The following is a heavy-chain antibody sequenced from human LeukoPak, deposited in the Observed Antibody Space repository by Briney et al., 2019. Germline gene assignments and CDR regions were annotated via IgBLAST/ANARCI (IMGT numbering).Heavy chain of an antibody. CDR2: VSSSGSTI. J-gene: IGHJ4*02. D-gene: IGHD3-22*01. Sequence: GGSLRLSCAASGFTFSDYYMSWIRQAPGKGLEWVSYVSSSGSTIYYADSVKGRFTISRDNAKNSLYLQMNSLRAEDTAVYYCARTGKYYDSSGYYDYWGQGTLVTVSS. V-gene: IGHV3-11*01. CDR1: GFTFSDYY. CDR3: ARTGKYYDSSGYYDY.